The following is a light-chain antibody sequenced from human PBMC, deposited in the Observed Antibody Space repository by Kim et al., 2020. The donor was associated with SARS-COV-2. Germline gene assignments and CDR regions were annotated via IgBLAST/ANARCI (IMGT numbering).Light chain of an antibody. V-gene: IGLV1-44*01. CDR3: AVWDDSLNGVL. CDR1: SSNIGGNS. CDR2: RSD. J-gene: IGLJ2*01. Sequence: QSVLTQPPSVSGTPGQRVTISCSGSSSNIGGNSVSWYQQLPGTAPKLLIYRSDERPSGVPDRFSGSKSGTSASVAISGVQSEDEADYYCAVWDDSLNGVLFGGGTKVTVL.